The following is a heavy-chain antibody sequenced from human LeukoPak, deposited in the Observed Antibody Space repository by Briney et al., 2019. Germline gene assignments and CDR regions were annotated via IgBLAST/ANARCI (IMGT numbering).Heavy chain of an antibody. CDR1: GFTVSSNY. Sequence: GSLRLSCAASGFTVSSNYMSWVRQAPEKGLDWVSVISGSAHKIRYADSVKGRFTISRDNSENIVYLQMNNLRVEDTAVYYCAGRPTGYSSGYIHWGQGTLVTVSS. V-gene: IGHV3-53*01. CDR2: ISGSAHKI. CDR3: AGRPTGYSSGYIH. D-gene: IGHD5-18*01. J-gene: IGHJ4*02.